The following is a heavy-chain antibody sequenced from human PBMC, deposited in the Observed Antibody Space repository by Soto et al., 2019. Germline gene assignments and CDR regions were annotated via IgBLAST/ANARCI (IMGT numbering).Heavy chain of an antibody. CDR3: ARAGGMVRGVIISFPGWFDP. CDR2: IYYSGST. CDR1: GGSISSYY. Sequence: SETLSLTCTVSGGSISSYYWSWIRQPPGKGLEWIGYIYYSGSTNYNPSLKSRVTISVDTSKNQFSLKLSSVTAADTAVYYCARAGGMVRGVIISFPGWFDPWGQGTLVTVSS. J-gene: IGHJ5*02. V-gene: IGHV4-59*01. D-gene: IGHD3-10*01.